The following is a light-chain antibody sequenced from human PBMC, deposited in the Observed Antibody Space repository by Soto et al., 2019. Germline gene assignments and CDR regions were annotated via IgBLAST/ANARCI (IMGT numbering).Light chain of an antibody. CDR2: KAS. J-gene: IGKJ2*01. CDR1: QSISSW. Sequence: DIQMTQSPSTLSASVGDRVTITCRASQSISSWLAWYQQKPGKAPKLLIYKASSLESGVPSRFSGSGSGTEFACTLSSLQPDDFATYYCQRYNSLFTFSQATKLVIK. CDR3: QRYNSLFT. V-gene: IGKV1-5*03.